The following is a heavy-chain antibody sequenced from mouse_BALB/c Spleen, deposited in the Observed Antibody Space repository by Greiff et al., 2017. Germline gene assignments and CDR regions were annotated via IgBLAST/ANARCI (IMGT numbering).Heavy chain of an antibody. V-gene: IGHV5-17*02. Sequence: EVQVVESGGGLVQPGGPRKLSCAASGFTFSSFGMHWVRQAPEKGLEWVAYLSSGSSTIYYADTVKGRFTISRDNPKNTLFLQMTSLRSEDTAMYYCARNYGSSYAMDYWGQGTSVTVSS. CDR2: LSSGSSTI. CDR3: ARNYGSSYAMDY. D-gene: IGHD1-1*01. J-gene: IGHJ4*01. CDR1: GFTFSSFG.